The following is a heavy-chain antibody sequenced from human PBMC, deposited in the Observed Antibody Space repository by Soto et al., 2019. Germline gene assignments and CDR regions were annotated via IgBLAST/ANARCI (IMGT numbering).Heavy chain of an antibody. D-gene: IGHD3-22*01. J-gene: IGHJ6*02. CDR2: INHSGST. V-gene: IGHV4-34*01. Sequence: QVQLQQWGAGLLKPSETLSLTCAVYGGSFSGYYWSWIRQPPGKGLEWIGEINHSGSTNYNPSFKSRVTISVDTSKNQFSLKLSLVTAAETAVYYCARGPYYYDSSGYHKHYYYYYGMDVWGQGTTVTVSS. CDR1: GGSFSGYY. CDR3: ARGPYYYDSSGYHKHYYYYYGMDV.